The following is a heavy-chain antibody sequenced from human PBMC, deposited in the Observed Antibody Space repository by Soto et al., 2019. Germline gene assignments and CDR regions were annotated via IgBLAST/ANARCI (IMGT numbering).Heavy chain of an antibody. CDR3: AKDRLGGGLDY. D-gene: IGHD3-16*01. CDR1: GFIFSNYA. CDR2: VTSRGDTT. V-gene: IGHV3-23*01. Sequence: EVQLLQSGGGLVQPGGSLRLSCAASGFIFSNYAMNWVRQAPGKGLEWVSIVTSRGDTTYYADSVKGRFTISRDNSKNTLYLQVNSLTAEDTVVYYCAKDRLGGGLDYWGQGTLVSVSS. J-gene: IGHJ4*02.